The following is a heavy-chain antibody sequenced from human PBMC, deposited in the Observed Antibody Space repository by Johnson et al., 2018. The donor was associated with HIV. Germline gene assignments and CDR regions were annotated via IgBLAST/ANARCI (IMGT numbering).Heavy chain of an antibody. Sequence: QVQLVESGGGLVRPGGSLRLSCVASGFAFSSYGMHWVRQAPGKGLEWVAFIRYDGSNKYYADSVKGRFTISRDNSKNTLYLQMNSLRAEDTAVYYCAKVDTAMVNAFDIWGQGTMVTVSS. V-gene: IGHV3-30*02. J-gene: IGHJ3*02. CDR3: AKVDTAMVNAFDI. CDR2: IRYDGSNK. CDR1: GFAFSSYG. D-gene: IGHD5-18*01.